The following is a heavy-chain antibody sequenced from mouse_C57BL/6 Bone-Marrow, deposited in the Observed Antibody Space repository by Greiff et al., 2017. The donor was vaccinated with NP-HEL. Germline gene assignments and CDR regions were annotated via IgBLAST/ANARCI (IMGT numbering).Heavy chain of an antibody. Sequence: LVQPGASVKISCKASGYSFTGYFMNWVMQSHGKSLEWLGRIIPCNGHTFYNQNFTGKATLTIDKSSSTAHMELRSLTAEDSAVYYCARGFAYWGQGTLVTVSA. J-gene: IGHJ3*01. CDR3: ARGFAY. CDR2: IIPCNGHT. V-gene: IGHV1-20*01. CDR1: GYSFTGYF.